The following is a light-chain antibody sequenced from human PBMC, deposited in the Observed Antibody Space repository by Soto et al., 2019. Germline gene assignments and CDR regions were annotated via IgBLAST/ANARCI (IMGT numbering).Light chain of an antibody. CDR3: QQYNSYYGA. V-gene: IGKV1-5*01. Sequence: DIQMTQSPSTLSASIGDRVTITCRASQSIGGWLAWYQHKPGKAPKLLIYDVSILQSVVPSRFSGSGSGTEFTLTISSLQPDDFATYYCQQYNSYYGAFGQGTKVEIK. CDR2: DVS. J-gene: IGKJ1*01. CDR1: QSIGGW.